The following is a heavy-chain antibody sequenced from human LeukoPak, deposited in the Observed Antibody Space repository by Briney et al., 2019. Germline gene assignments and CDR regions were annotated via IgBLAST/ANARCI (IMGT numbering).Heavy chain of an antibody. CDR3: AKDRGIVVVPAAMQVDY. J-gene: IGHJ4*02. D-gene: IGHD2-2*01. V-gene: IGHV3-30*18. CDR1: GFTFTSYG. CDR2: ISYDGSNK. Sequence: GRSLRLSCVASGFTFTSYGMHWVRQAPGKGLEWMAVISYDGSNKYYADSVKGRFTISRDNSKNTLYLQMNSLRAEDTAVYYCAKDRGIVVVPAAMQVDYWSQGTLVTVSS.